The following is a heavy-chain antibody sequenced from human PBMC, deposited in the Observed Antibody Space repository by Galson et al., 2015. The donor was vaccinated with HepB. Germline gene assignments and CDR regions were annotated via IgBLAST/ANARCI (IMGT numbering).Heavy chain of an antibody. V-gene: IGHV3-15*01. CDR2: IKSKTDGGTT. CDR3: TTGSPGYSYGQGRFYFDY. J-gene: IGHJ4*02. CDR1: GFTFSNAW. Sequence: SLRLSCAASGFTFSNAWMSWVRQAPGKGLEWVGRIKSKTDGGTTDYAAPVKGRFTISRDDSKNTLYLQMNSLKTEDTAVYYCTTGSPGYSYGQGRFYFDYWGQGTLVTVSS. D-gene: IGHD5-18*01.